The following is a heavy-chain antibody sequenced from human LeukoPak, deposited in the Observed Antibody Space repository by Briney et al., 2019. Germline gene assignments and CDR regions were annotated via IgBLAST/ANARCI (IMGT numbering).Heavy chain of an antibody. CDR2: IYTSGST. D-gene: IGHD2-2*02. CDR1: GYSISSGYY. J-gene: IGHJ4*02. CDR3: ARAALGYCSSTSCYTGSFDY. V-gene: IGHV4-38-2*02. Sequence: SETLSLTCTVSGYSISSGYYWGWIRQPPGKGLEWIGRIYTSGSTNYNPSLKSRVTISVDTSKNQFSLKQSSVTAADTAVYYCARAALGYCSSTSCYTGSFDYWGQGTLVTVSS.